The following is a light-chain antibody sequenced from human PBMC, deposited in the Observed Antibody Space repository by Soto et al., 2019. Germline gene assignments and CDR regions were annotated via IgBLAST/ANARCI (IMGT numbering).Light chain of an antibody. Sequence: QSVLTQPRSVSGSPGQSVTISCTGTNSDVGAYTLVSWYQQLPGKAPKLIISAVTYRPSGVPDRFSGSKSDNTASLTISGLQTEDEADYYCFSYTASDMWVFGGGTKLTVL. CDR2: AVT. V-gene: IGLV2-11*01. CDR3: FSYTASDMWV. J-gene: IGLJ3*02. CDR1: NSDVGAYTL.